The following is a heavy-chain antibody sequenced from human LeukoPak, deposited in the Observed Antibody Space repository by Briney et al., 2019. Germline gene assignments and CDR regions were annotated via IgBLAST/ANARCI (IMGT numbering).Heavy chain of an antibody. Sequence: SETLLLTCTVSGGSISSSSYYWGWIRQPPGKGLEWIGSIYYSGSTYYNPSLKSRVTISVDTSKNQFSLKLSSVTAADTAVYYCARDGPGGGQQLATGYWGQGTLVTVSS. CDR1: GGSISSSSYY. CDR3: ARDGPGGGQQLATGY. J-gene: IGHJ4*02. D-gene: IGHD6-13*01. CDR2: IYYSGST. V-gene: IGHV4-39*07.